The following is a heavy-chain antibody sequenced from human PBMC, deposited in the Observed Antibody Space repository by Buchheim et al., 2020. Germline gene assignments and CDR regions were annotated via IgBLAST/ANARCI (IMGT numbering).Heavy chain of an antibody. CDR3: ARDSLPYDFWSGYYPYNWFDP. CDR1: GFSFSDYY. J-gene: IGHJ5*02. V-gene: IGHV3-11*05. CDR2: INSSSSYT. D-gene: IGHD3-3*01. Sequence: QVQLVESGGGLVKPGGSLRLSCAASGFSFSDYYMSWVRQAPGKGLEWVSYINSSSSYTNYADSVKGRFTISRDNAKKSLYLQMNSLRAEDTAVYYCARDSLPYDFWSGYYPYNWFDPWGQGTL.